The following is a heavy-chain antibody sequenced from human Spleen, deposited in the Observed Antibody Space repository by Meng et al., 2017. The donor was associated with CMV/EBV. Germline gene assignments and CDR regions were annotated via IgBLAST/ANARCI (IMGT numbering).Heavy chain of an antibody. J-gene: IGHJ6*02. V-gene: IGHV3-30*02. D-gene: IGHD5-18*01. Sequence: GESLKISCAASGFTFSTYGMHWVRQAAGKRLEWVAFIQYDGSNKYYADSVKGRFTISRDNAKNSVYLRMSGLSVEDTAVYYCARAQEGSRIPSPLHYGLDVWGQGTTVTVSS. CDR3: ARAQEGSRIPSPLHYGLDV. CDR1: GFTFSTYG. CDR2: IQYDGSNK.